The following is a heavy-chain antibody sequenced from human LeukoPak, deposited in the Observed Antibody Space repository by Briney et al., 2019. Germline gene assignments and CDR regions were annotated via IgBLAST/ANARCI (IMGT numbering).Heavy chain of an antibody. J-gene: IGHJ4*02. D-gene: IGHD3-10*01. CDR1: GFSLNDHW. V-gene: IGHV3-74*01. CDR3: ARDVLLGSGSLDY. CDR2: IKTNGLET. Sequence: PGGSLRLSCAASGFSLNDHWMHWVRQAPGMGLVWVSRIKTNGLETDYADSVKGRFSISRDNAKNALYLQMNSLTDEDTAVYFCARDVLLGSGSLDYWGQGTLVTVSS.